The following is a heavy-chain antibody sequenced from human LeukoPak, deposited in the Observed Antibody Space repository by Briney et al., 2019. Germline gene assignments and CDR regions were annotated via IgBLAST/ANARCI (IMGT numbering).Heavy chain of an antibody. D-gene: IGHD2-15*01. CDR2: ISAYNGNT. V-gene: IGHV1-18*01. CDR3: ARRYCSGGSCYSFGVCYYYYYMDV. Sequence: ASVKVSCKASGYTFTSYDISWVRQAPGQGLEWMGWISAYNGNTNYAQKLQRRVTMTTDTSTSTAYMELRSLRSDDTAVYYCARRYCSGGSCYSFGVCYYYYYMDVWGRGTTVTVSS. CDR1: GYTFTSYD. J-gene: IGHJ6*03.